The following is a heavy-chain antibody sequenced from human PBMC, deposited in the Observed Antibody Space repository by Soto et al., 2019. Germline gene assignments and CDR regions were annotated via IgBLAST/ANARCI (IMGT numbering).Heavy chain of an antibody. J-gene: IGHJ4*02. Sequence: GGSLRLSCAASGFTFNGYAMSWVRQAPGKGLEWVSAISGSAGSTKSADSVKGRFTISRDNSQNTMYLQMNSVRAEDTAVYYCAKATYYDFWSGSGPFDYWGQGTQVIVSS. CDR3: AKATYYDFWSGSGPFDY. D-gene: IGHD3-3*01. CDR2: ISGSAGST. V-gene: IGHV3-23*01. CDR1: GFTFNGYA.